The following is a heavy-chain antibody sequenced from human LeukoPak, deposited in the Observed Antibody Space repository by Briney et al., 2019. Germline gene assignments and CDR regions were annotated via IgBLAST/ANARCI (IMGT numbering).Heavy chain of an antibody. CDR2: IYWNDGR. D-gene: IGHD1-1*01. V-gene: IGHV2-5*01. CDR1: GFSVSASGVG. Sequence: SGPTLVKPTQTRTLTYTFSGFSVSASGVGGGWIRQPPGRALEWLALIYWNDGRRYSPSLMSRLAVTKDTSRNQVVLTMTNMDPVDTATYYCADRATGYGFDIWGQGTLVTVSS. CDR3: ADRATGYGFDI. J-gene: IGHJ3*02.